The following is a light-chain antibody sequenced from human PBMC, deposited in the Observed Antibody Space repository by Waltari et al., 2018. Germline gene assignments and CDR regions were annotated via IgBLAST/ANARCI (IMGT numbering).Light chain of an antibody. J-gene: IGLJ2*01. CDR3: QSYDLNSRVV. Sequence: FILTQPHSVSESPGKTVTSSCTRSSGNIAPNDVQWYQQRPRGDPTTVIYDDTQSPSEVPDRFSGSIDSSSNSAFLTISGLITEDEADYYCQSYDLNSRVVFGGRTKLTVL. CDR1: SGNIAPND. CDR2: DDT. V-gene: IGLV6-57*03.